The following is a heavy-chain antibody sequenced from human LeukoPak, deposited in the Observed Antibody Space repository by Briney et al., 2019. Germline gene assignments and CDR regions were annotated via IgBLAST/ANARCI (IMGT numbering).Heavy chain of an antibody. V-gene: IGHV3-53*01. Sequence: PGGSLRLSCAASGFTVSSNYMSWVRQAPWKGLDWVSVIYSGGSTYYADCVMGRFTISRDNSKNTLYLQMNSLRAEDTAVYYCARDHNYYDSSGYYYGDAFDIWGQGTMVTVSS. CDR1: GFTVSSNY. CDR2: IYSGGST. J-gene: IGHJ3*02. D-gene: IGHD3-22*01. CDR3: ARDHNYYDSSGYYYGDAFDI.